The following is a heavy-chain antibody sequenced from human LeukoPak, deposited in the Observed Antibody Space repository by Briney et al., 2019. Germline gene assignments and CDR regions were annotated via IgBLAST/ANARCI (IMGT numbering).Heavy chain of an antibody. CDR2: INPSGGST. CDR1: GYTFTSYY. CDR3: AREGSSSWYVSIHGWFDP. Sequence: ASVKVSCKASGYTFTSYYMHWVRQATGQGLEWMGIINPSGGSTSYAQKCQGRVTMTRDTSTSTVYMELSSLRSEDTAVYYCAREGSSSWYVSIHGWFDPWGQGTLVTVSS. D-gene: IGHD6-13*01. J-gene: IGHJ5*02. V-gene: IGHV1-46*01.